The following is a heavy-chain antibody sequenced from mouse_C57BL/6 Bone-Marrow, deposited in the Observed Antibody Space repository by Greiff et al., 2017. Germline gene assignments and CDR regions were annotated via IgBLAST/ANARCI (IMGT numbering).Heavy chain of an antibody. D-gene: IGHD2-3*01. CDR3: ARDGYSL. CDR1: GYSITSGYY. Sequence: DVQLQESGPGLVKPSQSLSLTCSVTGYSITSGYYWNWIRQFPGNKLEWMGYISYDGSNNYNPSLKNRISITRDTSKNQFFLKLNSVTTEDTATYYCARDGYSLGGQGTTLTVSS. CDR2: ISYDGSN. V-gene: IGHV3-6*01. J-gene: IGHJ2*01.